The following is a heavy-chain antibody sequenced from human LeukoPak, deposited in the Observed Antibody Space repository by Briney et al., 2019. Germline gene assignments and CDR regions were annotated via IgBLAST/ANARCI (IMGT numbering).Heavy chain of an antibody. V-gene: IGHV3-48*01. CDR1: GFTFSSYS. CDR2: ISSSSSTI. CDR3: ARGEYSSGYYP. J-gene: IGHJ5*02. Sequence: GGSLRLSCAASGFTFSSYSMNWVRQAPGKGLEWVSYISSSSSTIYYADSVKGRFTISRDNSKNTLYLQMNSLRAEDTAVYYCARGEYSSGYYPWGQGTLVTVSS. D-gene: IGHD3-22*01.